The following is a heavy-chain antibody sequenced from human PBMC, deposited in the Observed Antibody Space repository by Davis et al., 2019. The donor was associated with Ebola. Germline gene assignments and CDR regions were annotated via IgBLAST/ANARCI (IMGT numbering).Heavy chain of an antibody. Sequence: PGGSLRLSCAASGFTFSSYSMNWVRQAPGKGLEWVSYISSSSSTIYYADSVKDRFTISRDNAKNSLYLQMNSLRAEETAVYYCAREWGIAVAGRGAFDIWGQGTMVTVSS. D-gene: IGHD6-19*01. J-gene: IGHJ3*02. V-gene: IGHV3-48*01. CDR3: AREWGIAVAGRGAFDI. CDR1: GFTFSSYS. CDR2: ISSSSSTI.